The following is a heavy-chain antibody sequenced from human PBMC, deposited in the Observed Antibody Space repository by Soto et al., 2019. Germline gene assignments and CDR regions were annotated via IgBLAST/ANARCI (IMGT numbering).Heavy chain of an antibody. J-gene: IGHJ3*02. CDR2: IIPIFGTA. V-gene: IGHV1-69*13. Sequence: SVKVSCKASGGTFSSYAISWVRQAPGQGLGWMGGIIPIFGTADYAQKFQGRVTITADESTSTAYMELSSLRSEDTAVYYCARGLRVSGDAFDIWGQGTMVTVSS. CDR3: ARGLRVSGDAFDI. D-gene: IGHD4-17*01. CDR1: GGTFSSYA.